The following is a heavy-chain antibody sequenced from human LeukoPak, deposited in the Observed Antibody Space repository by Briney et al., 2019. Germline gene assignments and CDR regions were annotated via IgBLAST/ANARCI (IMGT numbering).Heavy chain of an antibody. Sequence: SETLSLTCTVSGGSISGYYCSWIRQPPGKGLEWIGYISSSGSTNYNPSLKSRVTLSVDTSKNQFSLKLSSVTAADTAVYYCASLGATVTSMGYYYGMDVWGQGTTVTVSS. J-gene: IGHJ6*02. CDR3: ASLGATVTSMGYYYGMDV. V-gene: IGHV4-4*09. D-gene: IGHD4-17*01. CDR1: GGSISGYY. CDR2: ISSSGST.